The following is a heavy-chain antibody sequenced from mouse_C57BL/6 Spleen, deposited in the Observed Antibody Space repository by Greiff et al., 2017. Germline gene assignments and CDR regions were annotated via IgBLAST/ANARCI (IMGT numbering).Heavy chain of an antibody. Sequence: EVHLVESGGGLVKPGGSLKLSCAASGFTFSSYAMSWVRQTPEKRLEWVATISDGGSYTYYPDNVKGRFTISRDNAKNNLYLQMSHLKSEDTAMYYCARDLRGYGSSPFAYWGQGTLGTVSA. V-gene: IGHV5-4*01. D-gene: IGHD1-1*01. CDR3: ARDLRGYGSSPFAY. J-gene: IGHJ3*01. CDR1: GFTFSSYA. CDR2: ISDGGSYT.